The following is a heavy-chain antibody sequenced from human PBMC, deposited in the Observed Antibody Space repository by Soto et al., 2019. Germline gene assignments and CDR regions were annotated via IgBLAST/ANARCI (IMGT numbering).Heavy chain of an antibody. Sequence: SETLSLTCAVYGGSFSGYYWSWIRQPPGKGLEWIGEINHSGSTNYNPSLKSRVTISVDTSKNQFSLKLSSVTAADTAVYYCARGGGGYYYYYYGMDVWGQGTTVTVSS. V-gene: IGHV4-34*01. CDR2: INHSGST. J-gene: IGHJ6*02. D-gene: IGHD6-25*01. CDR1: GGSFSGYY. CDR3: ARGGGGYYYYYYGMDV.